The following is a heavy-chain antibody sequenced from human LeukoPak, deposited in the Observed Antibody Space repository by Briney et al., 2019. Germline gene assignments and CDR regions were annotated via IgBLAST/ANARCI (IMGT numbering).Heavy chain of an antibody. V-gene: IGHV4-34*01. CDR1: GGSFSNYY. J-gene: IGHJ6*02. D-gene: IGHD3-10*01. CDR2: INHSGSN. Sequence: PPETLSLTCAVSGGSFSNYYWSWIRHPPGKGLEWVGEINHSGSNNYNTSLKSRVTISTDTSKNQFSLKLSSMTAADTAVYFCARAPPNLGSYSLGMDVWGQGTTVTVSS. CDR3: ARAPPNLGSYSLGMDV.